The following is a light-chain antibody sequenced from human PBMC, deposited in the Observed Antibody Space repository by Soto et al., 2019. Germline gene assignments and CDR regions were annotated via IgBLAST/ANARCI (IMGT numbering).Light chain of an antibody. CDR3: SSYTSSSTLV. CDR1: SSAVGGYNY. J-gene: IGLJ3*02. Sequence: QSALTQPASVSGSPGQSITISCTGTSSAVGGYNYVSWNQQHPGKAPKLMIYEVSNRPSGVSNRFSGSKSGNTASLTISGLQAEDEADYYCSSYTSSSTLVFGGGTKVTVL. V-gene: IGLV2-14*01. CDR2: EVS.